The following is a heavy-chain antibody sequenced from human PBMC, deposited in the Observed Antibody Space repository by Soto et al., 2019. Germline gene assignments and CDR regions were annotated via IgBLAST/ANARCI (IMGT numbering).Heavy chain of an antibody. CDR3: TTAGGPFSSGYDHDVGDY. J-gene: IGHJ4*02. CDR2: IKSKTDGGTT. CDR1: GFTFSNAW. V-gene: IGHV3-15*01. Sequence: EVQLVESGGGLVKPGGSLRLSCAASGFTFSNAWMSWVRQAPGKGLEWVGRIKSKTDGGTTDYAAPVKGRFTISRDDSKNTLYLQMNSLKTEDTAVYYCTTAGGPFSSGYDHDVGDYWGQGTLVTVSS. D-gene: IGHD3-22*01.